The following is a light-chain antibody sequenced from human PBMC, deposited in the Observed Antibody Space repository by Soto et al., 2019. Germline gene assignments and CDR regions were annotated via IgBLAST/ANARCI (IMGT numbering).Light chain of an antibody. CDR2: AAS. J-gene: IGKJ3*01. Sequence: DIQMTQSPSSLSASVGDRVTINCRASQTISNYLNWYQEKPRKAPKLLIYAASNLQSGVPSRFSGSGSGTEFTLTISNLQPEDFATYYCQKTYSTPFTFGPGTKVDI. CDR1: QTISNY. V-gene: IGKV1-39*01. CDR3: QKTYSTPFT.